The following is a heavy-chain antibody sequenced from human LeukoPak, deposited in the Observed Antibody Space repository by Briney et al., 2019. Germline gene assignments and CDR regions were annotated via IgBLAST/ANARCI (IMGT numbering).Heavy chain of an antibody. CDR3: AKSPRGSWYPFDY. CDR2: ISGSGGST. D-gene: IGHD6-13*01. V-gene: IGHV3-23*01. Sequence: TGGSLRLSCAASGFTFSSYAMSWVRQAPGKGLDLVSAISGSGGSTYYADSVKGRLTISRDNSKNTLYLQMNSLRAEDTAVYYCAKSPRGSWYPFDYWGQGTLVTVSS. CDR1: GFTFSSYA. J-gene: IGHJ4*02.